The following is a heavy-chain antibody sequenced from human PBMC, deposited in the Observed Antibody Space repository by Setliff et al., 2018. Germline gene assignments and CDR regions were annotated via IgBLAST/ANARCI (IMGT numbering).Heavy chain of an antibody. CDR2: ITSSSTGI. CDR1: GFTLSSSN. CDR3: ARDGNNWNDLDY. D-gene: IGHD1-20*01. Sequence: GGSLRLSCAGSGFTLSSSNMAWVRKAPGKGPEWFSYITSSSTGIWYADSVKGRFTISRDNAKNSLYLQMNSLRVEDTALYYCARDGNNWNDLDYWGHGTLVTVSS. J-gene: IGHJ4*01. V-gene: IGHV3-48*04.